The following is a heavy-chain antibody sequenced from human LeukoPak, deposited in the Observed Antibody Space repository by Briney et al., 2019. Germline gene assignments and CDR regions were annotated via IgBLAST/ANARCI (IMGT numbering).Heavy chain of an antibody. CDR1: GGSISSGGYY. Sequence: PSETLSLTCTVSGGSISSGGYYWSWIRQHPGKGQEWIGYIYYSGSAYYNPSLKSRVTVSVDTSKNQFSLKLSSVTAADTAVYYCAREYDFPDVWGQGTTVTVSS. CDR3: AREYDFPDV. CDR2: IYYSGSA. V-gene: IGHV4-31*03. J-gene: IGHJ6*02. D-gene: IGHD3-3*01.